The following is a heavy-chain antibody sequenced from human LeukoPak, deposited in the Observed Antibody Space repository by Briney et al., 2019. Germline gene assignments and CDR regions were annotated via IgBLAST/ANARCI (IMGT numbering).Heavy chain of an antibody. CDR3: ARMRGAGDFDF. V-gene: IGHV4-39*07. D-gene: IGHD1-26*01. J-gene: IGHJ4*02. CDR2: IYYSGST. Sequence: SETLSLTCTVSGGSIRSNSHYWGWIRQPPGKGLEWTGNIYYSGSTYYNESLKSRVIISVDTSRNQFSLKLNSVTAADTAVYYCARMRGAGDFDFWVQGALVTVSS. CDR1: GGSIRSNSHY.